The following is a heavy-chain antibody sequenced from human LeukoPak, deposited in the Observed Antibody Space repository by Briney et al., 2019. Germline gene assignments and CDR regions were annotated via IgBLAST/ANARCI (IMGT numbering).Heavy chain of an antibody. D-gene: IGHD2-2*01. V-gene: IGHV4-34*01. Sequence: SETLSLTCAVSGGSFSGYYWSWIRQPPGKGLEWIGEINHSGSTNYNPSLKSRVTISVDTSKNQFSLKLSSVTAADTAVYYCASCSSTSCSPVDWGQGTLVTVSS. CDR3: ASCSSTSCSPVD. CDR2: INHSGST. CDR1: GGSFSGYY. J-gene: IGHJ4*02.